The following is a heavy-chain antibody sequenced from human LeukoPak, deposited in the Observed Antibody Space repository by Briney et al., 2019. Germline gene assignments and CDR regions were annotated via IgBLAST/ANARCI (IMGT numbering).Heavy chain of an antibody. CDR3: ATNGNYLDAFNI. J-gene: IGHJ3*02. CDR2: MYCVDPDT. D-gene: IGHD1-1*01. V-gene: IGHV5-51*01. Sequence: GDSLEISCTGSGYTSSIYYIGGVSKLPRRGLEGRGIMYCVDPDTRYSPSFQGQVTISVDKSISTAYLQWSSLKASDTAIYFCATNGNYLDAFNIWGQGTMVTVSS. CDR1: GYTSSIYY.